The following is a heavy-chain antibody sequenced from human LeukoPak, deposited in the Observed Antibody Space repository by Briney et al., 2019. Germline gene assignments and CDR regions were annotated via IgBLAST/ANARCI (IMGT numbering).Heavy chain of an antibody. CDR3: ARSPTVTFDY. CDR1: GYTFTGYY. D-gene: IGHD4-17*01. Sequence: GASVKVSCKASGYTFTGYYVHWVRQAPGQGLEWMGWINPNSGGTNYAQKLQGRVNMTRDTYISTAYMELSRLRSDDTAVYYCARSPTVTFDYWGQGTLVTVSS. CDR2: INPNSGGT. V-gene: IGHV1-2*02. J-gene: IGHJ4*02.